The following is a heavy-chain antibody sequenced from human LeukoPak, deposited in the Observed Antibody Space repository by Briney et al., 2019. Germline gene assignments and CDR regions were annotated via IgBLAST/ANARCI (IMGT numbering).Heavy chain of an antibody. CDR1: GFTFSNYW. V-gene: IGHV3-74*01. D-gene: IGHD4-23*01. J-gene: IGHJ5*01. CDR2: INSDGSGT. CDR3: ARTEGTVAYDS. Sequence: GGSLRLSCAASGFTFSNYWMHWVRHAPRKGLVWVSRINSDGSGTTYADSVRGRFTISRGNAKNTLYLQVNSLRAEDTAVYYCARTEGTVAYDSWGQGTLVTVSS.